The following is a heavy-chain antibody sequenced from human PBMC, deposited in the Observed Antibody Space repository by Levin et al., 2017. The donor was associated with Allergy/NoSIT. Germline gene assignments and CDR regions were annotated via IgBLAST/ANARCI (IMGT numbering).Heavy chain of an antibody. CDR2: INDDGAT. CDR1: GGPLSDFY. J-gene: IGHJ5*02. Sequence: SETLSLTCAVYGGPLSDFYWSWIRQTPGKGLEWIGEINDDGATNYSPSLKSRVTISLGASTNQFSLTLSSVTAADTGIYFCARIKYRDCDSFGLDTWGQGTPVTVSS. V-gene: IGHV4-34*01. D-gene: IGHD2-21*02. CDR3: ARIKYRDCDSFGLDT.